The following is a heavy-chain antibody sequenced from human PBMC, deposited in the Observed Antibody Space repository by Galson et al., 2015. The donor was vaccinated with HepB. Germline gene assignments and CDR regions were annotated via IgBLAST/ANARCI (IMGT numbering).Heavy chain of an antibody. D-gene: IGHD1-1*01. J-gene: IGHJ6*03. V-gene: IGHV3-33*01. CDR1: GFTLSSYG. CDR3: ARDPVTTLESDWNAAYYYYMDV. Sequence: SLRLSCAASGFTLSSYGMHWVRQAPGKGLEWVAVIWYDGSNKYYADSVKGRFTISRDNSKNTLYLQMNSLRAEDTAVYYCARDPVTTLESDWNAAYYYYMDVWGKGTTVTVSS. CDR2: IWYDGSNK.